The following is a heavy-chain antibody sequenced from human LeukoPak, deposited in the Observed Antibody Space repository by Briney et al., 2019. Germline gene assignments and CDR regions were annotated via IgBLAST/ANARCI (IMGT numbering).Heavy chain of an antibody. V-gene: IGHV3-7*01. Sequence: GGSLRLSCAASGFTFSSYWMSWVRQAPGKGLEWVANIKQDGSEKYYVDSVKGRFTISRDNAKNSLYLQMNSLRAEDTAVYYCARRKVHYDSSGYYCDYWRQGTLVTVSS. J-gene: IGHJ4*02. CDR3: ARRKVHYDSSGYYCDY. D-gene: IGHD3-22*01. CDR2: IKQDGSEK. CDR1: GFTFSSYW.